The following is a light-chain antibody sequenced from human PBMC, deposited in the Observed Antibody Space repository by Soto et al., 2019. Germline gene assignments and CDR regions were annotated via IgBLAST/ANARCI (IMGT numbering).Light chain of an antibody. CDR2: AAS. CDR3: QQSYRIPRT. V-gene: IGKV1-39*01. CDR1: QSISNY. J-gene: IGKJ2*01. Sequence: DIQMTQSPSSLSASVGDSVTIICRASQSISNYLNWYQQKPGKAPKLLIYAASSLQSGIPSRFSGSGSGTDFALTISSLQPEDFATYYCQQSYRIPRTLGQGTKLEIK.